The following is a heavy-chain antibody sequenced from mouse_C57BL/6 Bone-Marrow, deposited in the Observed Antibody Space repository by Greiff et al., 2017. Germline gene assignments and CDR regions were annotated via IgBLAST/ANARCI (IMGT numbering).Heavy chain of an antibody. V-gene: IGHV5-17*01. D-gene: IGHD1-1*01. Sequence: DVMLVESGGGLVKPGGSLKLSCAASGFTFSDYGMHWVRQAPEKGLEWVAYISSGSSTIYYADTVKGRFTISRDNAKNTLFLQMTSLRSEDTAMYYCARAGTTVWYFDVWGTGTTVTVSS. CDR1: GFTFSDYG. CDR3: ARAGTTVWYFDV. CDR2: ISSGSSTI. J-gene: IGHJ1*03.